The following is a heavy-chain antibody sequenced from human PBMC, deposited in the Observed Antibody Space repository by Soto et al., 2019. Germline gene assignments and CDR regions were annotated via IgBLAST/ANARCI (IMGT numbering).Heavy chain of an antibody. V-gene: IGHV1-2*04. D-gene: IGHD3-22*01. CDR3: ARATYYYDSSGPYYYYGMGV. CDR2: INPNSGGT. CDR1: GYTFTGYY. J-gene: IGHJ6*02. Sequence: ASVKVSCKASGYTFTGYYMHWVRQAPGQGLEWMGWINPNSGGTNYAQKFQGWVTMTRDTSISTAYMELSRLRSDDTAVYYCARATYYYDSSGPYYYYGMGVWGQGTTVTVSS.